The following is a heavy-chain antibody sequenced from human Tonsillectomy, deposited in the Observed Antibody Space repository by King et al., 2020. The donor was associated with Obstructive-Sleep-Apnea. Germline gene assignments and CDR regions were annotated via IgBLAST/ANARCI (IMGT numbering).Heavy chain of an antibody. J-gene: IGHJ6*02. D-gene: IGHD7-27*01. CDR3: ARDRVRSLTAAFGMDV. V-gene: IGHV3-30-3*01. Sequence: VQLVESGGGVVQPGRSLRLSCTASGFTFRSSTMHWVRQAPGEGREGVTIISSDGGNKDNADSVKGRFIISRDNSKNTLYLQMNSLTVEDTALYYCARDRVRSLTAAFGMDVWGPGTTVIVSS. CDR1: GFTFRSST. CDR2: ISSDGGNK.